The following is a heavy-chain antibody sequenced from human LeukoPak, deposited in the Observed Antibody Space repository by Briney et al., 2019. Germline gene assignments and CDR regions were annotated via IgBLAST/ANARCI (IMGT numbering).Heavy chain of an antibody. V-gene: IGHV4-59*01. Sequence: PSEALSLTCTVSGGSISGYYWNWIRQSPGKGLEWIGYIYYSGTTNYNPSLKSRLTTSLDTSNNQFSLKLSSVTAADTAVYYCARAHLSETDFDYWGQGALVTVTS. CDR1: GGSISGYY. J-gene: IGHJ4*02. CDR2: IYYSGTT. CDR3: ARAHLSETDFDY. D-gene: IGHD3-3*01.